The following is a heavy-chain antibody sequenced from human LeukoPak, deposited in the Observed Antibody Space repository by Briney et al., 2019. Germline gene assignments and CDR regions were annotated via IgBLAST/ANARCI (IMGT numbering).Heavy chain of an antibody. CDR1: GFTFSSYA. Sequence: GGSLRLSCAASGFTFSSYAMSWVRQAPGKGLEGVSAIGGRGGSTYYADSVKGRFAISRDNSKNTLYLQMNSLRAEDTAVYYCAKVEDYYDSSGYSRDEYFQHWGQGTLVTVSS. CDR3: AKVEDYYDSSGYSRDEYFQH. V-gene: IGHV3-23*01. CDR2: IGGRGGST. J-gene: IGHJ1*01. D-gene: IGHD3-22*01.